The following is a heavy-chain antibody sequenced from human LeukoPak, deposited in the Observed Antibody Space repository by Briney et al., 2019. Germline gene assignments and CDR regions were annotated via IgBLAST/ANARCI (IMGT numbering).Heavy chain of an antibody. Sequence: ASETLSLTCTVSGGSISSGSYYWSWIRQPAGKGLEWIGRIYTSGSTNYNPSLKSRVTISVDTSKNQFSLKLSSVTAADTAVYYCARDRTIAARAVDYWGQGTLVTVSS. V-gene: IGHV4-61*02. J-gene: IGHJ4*02. CDR2: IYTSGST. CDR3: ARDRTIAARAVDY. D-gene: IGHD6-6*01. CDR1: GGSISSGSYY.